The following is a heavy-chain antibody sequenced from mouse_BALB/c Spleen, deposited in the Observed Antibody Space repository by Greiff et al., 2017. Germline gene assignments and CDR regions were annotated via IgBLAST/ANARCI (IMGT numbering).Heavy chain of an antibody. J-gene: IGHJ4*01. V-gene: IGHV1-67*01. Sequence: QVQLQQSGPELVRPGESVKISCKGSGYTFTDYAMHWVKQSHAKSLEWIGVISIYYDNTNYNQKFKGKATMTVDKPSSTAYMELARLTSEDSAIYYCARDYGSSYVDYAMDYWGQGTSVTVSS. CDR1: GYTFTDYA. D-gene: IGHD1-1*01. CDR3: ARDYGSSYVDYAMDY. CDR2: ISIYYDNT.